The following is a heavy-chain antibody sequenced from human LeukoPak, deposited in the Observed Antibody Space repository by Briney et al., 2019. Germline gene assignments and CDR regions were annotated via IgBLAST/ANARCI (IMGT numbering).Heavy chain of an antibody. J-gene: IGHJ3*02. V-gene: IGHV4-34*01. Sequence: SETLSLTCAVYGGSFSGYYWSWIRQPPGKGLEWIGEIYHSGSTNYNPSLKSRVTISVDTSKNQFSLKLSSVTAADTAVYYCASHYDSPSGAFDIWGQGTMVTVSS. D-gene: IGHD3-22*01. CDR3: ASHYDSPSGAFDI. CDR1: GGSFSGYY. CDR2: IYHSGST.